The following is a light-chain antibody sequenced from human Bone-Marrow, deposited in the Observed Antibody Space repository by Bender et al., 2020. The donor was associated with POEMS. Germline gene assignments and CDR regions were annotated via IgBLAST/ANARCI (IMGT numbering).Light chain of an antibody. J-gene: IGLJ1*01. CDR2: DVD. CDR1: SSDVGGFNY. V-gene: IGLV2-14*03. Sequence: QSALTQPASKSGSPGQSITISCTGTSSDVGGFNYVSWYQHHPGKAPILLIYDVDYRPSGVSNRFSGSKSGNTASLTISGLQAEDEADYFCSSSTTSSALEGVFGTETKVTVL. CDR3: SSSTTSSALEGV.